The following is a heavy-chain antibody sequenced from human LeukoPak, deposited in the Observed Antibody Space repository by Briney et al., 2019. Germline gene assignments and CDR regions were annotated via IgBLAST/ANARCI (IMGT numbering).Heavy chain of an antibody. D-gene: IGHD6-13*01. V-gene: IGHV1-2*02. CDR2: INPNSGGT. J-gene: IGHJ6*03. Sequence: ASVKVSCKASGYTFTGYYTHWVRQAPGQGLEWMGWINPNSGGTNYAQKFQGRVTMTRDTSISTAYMELSRLRSDDTAVYYCARGGIAAAGYYYYYMDVWGKGTTVTISS. CDR1: GYTFTGYY. CDR3: ARGGIAAAGYYYYYMDV.